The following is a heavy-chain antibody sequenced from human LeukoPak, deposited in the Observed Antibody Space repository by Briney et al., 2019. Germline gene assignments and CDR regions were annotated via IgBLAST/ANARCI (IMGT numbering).Heavy chain of an antibody. Sequence: GGPLRLSCAASGFTLSNYAMTWVRPSPPKGPAWVSTIRGGGTSTFYADSLKGRFTISRDNSKSTLYLQMNNLRAEDTAVYYCAKHSGSDSGYWFDPWGQGTLVTVSS. CDR2: IRGGGTST. V-gene: IGHV3-23*01. CDR3: AKHSGSDSGYWFDP. D-gene: IGHD5-12*01. CDR1: GFTLSNYA. J-gene: IGHJ5*02.